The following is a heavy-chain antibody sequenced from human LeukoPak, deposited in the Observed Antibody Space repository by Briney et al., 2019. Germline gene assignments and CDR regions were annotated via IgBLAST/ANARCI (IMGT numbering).Heavy chain of an antibody. CDR2: ISYSGTT. CDR1: GGSISRSSHY. Sequence: SETLSLTCTVSGGSISRSSHYWGWIRQPPGKGLEWIVSISYSGTTFYNLALKGRVTISADTSKNNFSLRLTSVTAADTAVYYCARGDDYKSTYFDNWGQGILVTVSS. J-gene: IGHJ4*02. CDR3: ARGDDYKSTYFDN. D-gene: IGHD5-12*01. V-gene: IGHV4-39*02.